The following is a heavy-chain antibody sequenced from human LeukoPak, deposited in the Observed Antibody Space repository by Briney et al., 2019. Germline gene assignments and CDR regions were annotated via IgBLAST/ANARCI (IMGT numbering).Heavy chain of an antibody. D-gene: IGHD6-13*01. J-gene: IGHJ6*02. V-gene: IGHV3-23*01. CDR1: GFTFSSYA. CDR2: ISGSGGST. Sequence: PGGSLRLSCAASGFTFSSYAMSWVRQAPGKGLEWVSAISGSGGSTYYADSAKGRFTISRDISKNTLYLQMNSLRAEDTAVYYCAKAPPSSYYYYYGMDVWGQGTTVTVSS. CDR3: AKAPPSSYYYYYGMDV.